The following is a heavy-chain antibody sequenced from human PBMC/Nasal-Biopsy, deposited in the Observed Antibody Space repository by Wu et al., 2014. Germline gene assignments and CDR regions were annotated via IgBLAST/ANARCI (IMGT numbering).Heavy chain of an antibody. Sequence: LVKPTQTLTLTCTFSGFSLSTSGVGVGWVRQPPGKGLEWIGYIRYSGNTNYNPSLKSRVTMSVDTSKNQFSLRLTSVTASDTAVYYCAAGSGWLIDYWGRGTLVTVSS. CDR1: GFSLSTSGVG. CDR2: IRYSGNT. J-gene: IGHJ4*02. CDR3: AAGSGWLIDY. V-gene: IGHV4-61*08. D-gene: IGHD6-19*01.